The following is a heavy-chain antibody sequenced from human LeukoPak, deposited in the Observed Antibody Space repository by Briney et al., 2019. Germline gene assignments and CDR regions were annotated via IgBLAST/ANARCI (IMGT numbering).Heavy chain of an antibody. Sequence: GESLKISCKGSGYSFTNYWIGWVRQLPGKGLEWMGIIYPGGSDIRYSPSFQGHVIISADTSTSTAYLRWGSLKASDTAMYYCARRGDYFEVDYWGQGTLVTVSS. CDR1: GYSFTNYW. D-gene: IGHD2-21*01. V-gene: IGHV5-51*01. CDR2: IYPGGSDI. CDR3: ARRGDYFEVDY. J-gene: IGHJ4*02.